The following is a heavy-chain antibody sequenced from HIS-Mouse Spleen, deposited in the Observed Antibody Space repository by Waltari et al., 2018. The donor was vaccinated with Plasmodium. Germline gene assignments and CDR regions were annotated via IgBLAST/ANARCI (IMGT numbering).Heavy chain of an antibody. J-gene: IGHJ4*02. V-gene: IGHV3-53*01. Sequence: EVQLVESGGGLIQHGGSLRLSGAACGFTVSSTYMSWIRQAPGQEMEWVSVIYSVGSTYYADSVKGRFTISRDNSKNTLYLQMNSLRAEDTAVYYCARRGGSSSRRYYFDYWGQGTLVTVSS. CDR1: GFTVSSTY. CDR2: IYSVGST. D-gene: IGHD6-13*01. CDR3: ARRGGSSSRRYYFDY.